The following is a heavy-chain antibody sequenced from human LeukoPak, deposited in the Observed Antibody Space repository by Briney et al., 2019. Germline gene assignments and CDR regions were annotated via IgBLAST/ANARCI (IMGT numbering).Heavy chain of an antibody. Sequence: ASVKVSCKASGYTFTSYAMNWVRQAPGQGLEWMGWINTNTGNPTYAQGFTGRLVFSLDTSVSTAYLQISSLKAEATAVYYCARFFSRYYDFWSGYYTPSGNAFDIWGQRTMVTVSS. CDR2: INTNTGNP. V-gene: IGHV7-4-1*02. J-gene: IGHJ3*02. CDR1: GYTFTSYA. D-gene: IGHD3-3*01. CDR3: ARFFSRYYDFWSGYYTPSGNAFDI.